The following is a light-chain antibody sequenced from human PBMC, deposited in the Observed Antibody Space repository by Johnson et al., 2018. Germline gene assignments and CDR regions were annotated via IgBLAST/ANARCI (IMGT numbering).Light chain of an antibody. CDR2: ENN. V-gene: IGLV1-51*02. CDR3: GTWDSSLSPGNV. Sequence: QSVLTQPPSVSAAPGQKVTISCSGSSSNIGNNYVSWYQQLPGTAPKLLIYENNKRPSGIPDRFSGSKSGTSATLGITGLRTGDEADYYCGTWDSSLSPGNVFGTATKVTVL. J-gene: IGLJ1*01. CDR1: SSNIGNNY.